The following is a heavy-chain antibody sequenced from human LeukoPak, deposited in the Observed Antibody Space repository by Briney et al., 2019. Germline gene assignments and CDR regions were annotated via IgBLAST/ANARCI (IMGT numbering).Heavy chain of an antibody. D-gene: IGHD6-13*01. J-gene: IGHJ3*02. CDR3: AKDLAATWAFDI. V-gene: IGHV3-23*01. CDR2: ISASGGST. CDR1: GFTFSNYA. Sequence: GGSLRLSCAASGFTFSNYAMSWIRQDPEKGLEWVSTISASGGSTYYADSVRGRFTISRDNSKNTLYLQMNSLRAKDTAVYYCAKDLAATWAFDIWGRGTRVTVPS.